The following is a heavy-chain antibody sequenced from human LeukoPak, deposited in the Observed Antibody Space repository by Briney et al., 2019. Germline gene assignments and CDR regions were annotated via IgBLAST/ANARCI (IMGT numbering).Heavy chain of an antibody. CDR1: GFTFDDYA. CDR3: AKAEGSGYYFFDY. CDR2: ISWNSGSI. J-gene: IGHJ4*02. V-gene: IGHV3-9*01. D-gene: IGHD3-22*01. Sequence: PGGSLRLSCAASGFTFDDYAMPWVRHAPGKGLEWVSGISWNSGSIGYADSVKGRFTISRDNAKNSLYLQMNSLRAEDTALYYCAKAEGSGYYFFDYWGQGTLVTVSS.